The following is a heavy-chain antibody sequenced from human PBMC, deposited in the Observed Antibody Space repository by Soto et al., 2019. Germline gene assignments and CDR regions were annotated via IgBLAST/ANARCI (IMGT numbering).Heavy chain of an antibody. Sequence: EVQLVQSGAEVKKPGESLQISCKAYGYSFTNYWIGWVRQMPERGLEWMGIIYPADSDTRYSPSFQSQVIISADKFINTAFLQWSRLKAADTAFYYCERRPLWSGYSGAVDMWSHGTLVTVSS. J-gene: IGHJ3*02. CDR2: IYPADSDT. D-gene: IGHD3-3*01. CDR1: GYSFTNYW. V-gene: IGHV5-51*01. CDR3: ERRPLWSGYSGAVDM.